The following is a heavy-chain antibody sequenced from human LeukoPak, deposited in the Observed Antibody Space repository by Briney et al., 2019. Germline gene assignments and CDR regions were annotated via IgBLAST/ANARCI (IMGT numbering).Heavy chain of an antibody. D-gene: IGHD6-6*01. Sequence: GGSLRLSCAASGFTFSSYGMSWVRQAPGKGLEWVSAISGSGGSTYYADSVKGRFTISRDNSKNTLYLQMNSLKTEDTAVYYCTTVSTPHSSSLQPDDYWGQGTLVTVSS. CDR3: TTVSTPHSSSLQPDDY. J-gene: IGHJ4*02. CDR1: GFTFSSYG. CDR2: ISGSGGST. V-gene: IGHV3-23*01.